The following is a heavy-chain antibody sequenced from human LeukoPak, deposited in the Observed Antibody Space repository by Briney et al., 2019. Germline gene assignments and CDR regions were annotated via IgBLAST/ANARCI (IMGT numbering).Heavy chain of an antibody. CDR1: GGSISSSSYY. CDR2: IYYSGST. CDR3: ARHESYYYDSSGYYPNYYFDY. J-gene: IGHJ4*02. V-gene: IGHV4-39*01. D-gene: IGHD3-22*01. Sequence: SETLSLTCTVSGGSISSSSYYWGWIRQPPGKGLEWIVSIYYSGSTYYNPSLKSRVTISVDTSKNQFSLKLSSVTAADTAVYYCARHESYYYDSSGYYPNYYFDYWGQGTQVTVSS.